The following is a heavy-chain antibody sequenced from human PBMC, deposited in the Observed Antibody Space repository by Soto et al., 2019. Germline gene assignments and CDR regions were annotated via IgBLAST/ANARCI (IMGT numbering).Heavy chain of an antibody. CDR1: GFTFSSYA. CDR2: ISYDGSNK. D-gene: IGHD6-19*01. J-gene: IGHJ6*02. Sequence: QVQLVESGGGVVQPGRSLRLSCAASGFTFSSYAMHWVRQAPGKGLEWVAVISYDGSNKYYADSVKGRFTISRDNSKNTLYLQMNSLRAEDTAVYYCAREGRIAVAGLGYYYYGMDVWGQGTTVTVSS. CDR3: AREGRIAVAGLGYYYYGMDV. V-gene: IGHV3-30-3*01.